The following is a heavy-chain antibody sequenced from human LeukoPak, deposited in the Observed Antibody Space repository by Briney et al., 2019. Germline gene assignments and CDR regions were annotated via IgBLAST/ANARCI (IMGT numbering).Heavy chain of an antibody. Sequence: SETLSLTCTVSGGSISSGDYYWSWIRQPPGKGLEWIGYIYSSGSTYYNPSLKSRVTISVDTSNNQFSLKLSSVTAADMAVYYCARGRSGWSSTFFDYWGQGTLVTVSS. CDR1: GGSISSGDYY. D-gene: IGHD6-19*01. CDR3: ARGRSGWSSTFFDY. CDR2: IYSSGST. J-gene: IGHJ4*02. V-gene: IGHV4-30-4*08.